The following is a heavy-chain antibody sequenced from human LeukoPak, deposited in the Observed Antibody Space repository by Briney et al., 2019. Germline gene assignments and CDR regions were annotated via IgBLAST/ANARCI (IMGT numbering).Heavy chain of an antibody. CDR3: AVLTGYLRGSDAFDI. V-gene: IGHV1-24*01. Sequence: ASVKVSCKVSGYSLTELSMHWVRQAPGKGLEWMGGFDPENGETMYAQKFQGRVTMTEDTSTDTAYMELSSLRSEDTAVCYCAVLTGYLRGSDAFDIWGQGTMVTVSS. D-gene: IGHD3-9*01. J-gene: IGHJ3*02. CDR1: GYSLTELS. CDR2: FDPENGET.